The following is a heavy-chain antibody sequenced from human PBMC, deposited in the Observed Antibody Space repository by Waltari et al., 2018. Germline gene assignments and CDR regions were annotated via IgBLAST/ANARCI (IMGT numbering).Heavy chain of an antibody. V-gene: IGHV4-39*01. CDR3: ARLSYHIVTGYGWFDP. J-gene: IGHJ5*02. Sequence: QLQLQESGPGLVKPSETLSLTCTVSGGSISSESYYWGWIRQPPGKGLAWIGIISYSGSTYYTPSLKSRVTISVATSKNQFSLKLSSVTAADTAVYYCARLSYHIVTGYGWFDPWGLGTLVTVSS. D-gene: IGHD3-9*01. CDR2: ISYSGST. CDR1: GGSISSESYY.